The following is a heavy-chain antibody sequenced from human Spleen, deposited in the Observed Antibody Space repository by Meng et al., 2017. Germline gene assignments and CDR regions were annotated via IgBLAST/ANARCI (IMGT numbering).Heavy chain of an antibody. CDR1: GGPFSDYY. J-gene: IGHJ4*02. CDR2: INHSGST. V-gene: IGHV4-34*01. CDR3: ARAGSGYSFDY. Sequence: SETLSLTCVVSGGPFSDYYWSWIRQPPGKGLEWIGEINHSGSTNYNPSLESRATISVDTSQHNLSLTLSSVTAADTAVYYCARAGSGYSFDYWGQGTLVTVSS. D-gene: IGHD5-18*01.